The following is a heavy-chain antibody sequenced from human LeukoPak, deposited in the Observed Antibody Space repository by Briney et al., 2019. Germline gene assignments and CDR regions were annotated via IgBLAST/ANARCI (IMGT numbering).Heavy chain of an antibody. D-gene: IGHD3-16*01. V-gene: IGHV3-48*02. Sequence: GGSLRLSCAASGFTFSSHSMIWVRQAPGKGLQWVSYISSSSSTIYYADSVKGRFTIFRDNAKNSLYLQMNSLRDEDTAVYYCARDLWGRYAFDIWGQGTMVTVSS. CDR3: ARDLWGRYAFDI. J-gene: IGHJ3*02. CDR1: GFTFSSHS. CDR2: ISSSSSTI.